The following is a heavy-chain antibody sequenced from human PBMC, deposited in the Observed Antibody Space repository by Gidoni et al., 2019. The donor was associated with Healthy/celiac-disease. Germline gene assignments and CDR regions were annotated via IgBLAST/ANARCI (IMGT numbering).Heavy chain of an antibody. D-gene: IGHD2-15*01. V-gene: IGHV2-70*04. CDR2: IDWDDDK. Sequence: QVTLKESGPALVKPTQTLTLTCTFSGFSLSTSGMRASWIRQPPGKALEWLARIDWDDDKFYSTSLKTRLTISKDTSKNQVVLTMTNMDPVDTATYYCARTYCSGGSCHDAFDIWGQGTMVTVSS. CDR1: GFSLSTSGMR. J-gene: IGHJ3*02. CDR3: ARTYCSGGSCHDAFDI.